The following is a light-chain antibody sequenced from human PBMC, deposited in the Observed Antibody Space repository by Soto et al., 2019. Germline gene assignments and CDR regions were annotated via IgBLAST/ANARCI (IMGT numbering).Light chain of an antibody. Sequence: IVMTQSPSTLSVSPGERATLSCRASQSVSNNYLAWYQQKPGQAPRLLIYGASTRATGIPARFSGSGSGTEFTLTISSLQSEDFAVYYCQQYNNWPPLTFGGGTKVDTK. CDR1: QSVSNN. CDR2: GAS. J-gene: IGKJ4*01. CDR3: QQYNNWPPLT. V-gene: IGKV3-15*01.